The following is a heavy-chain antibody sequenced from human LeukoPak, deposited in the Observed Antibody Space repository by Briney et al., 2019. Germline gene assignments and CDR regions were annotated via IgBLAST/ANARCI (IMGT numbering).Heavy chain of an antibody. Sequence: ASVKVSCTASGYTFTAYYMHWVRQAPGQGLEWMGWINPNSGGTNYAQNFQGRVTMTRDTSISTAYMELSRLTSDDTAVYYCARGDIYFDYWGQGTLVTVSS. CDR3: ARGDIYFDY. J-gene: IGHJ4*02. CDR1: GYTFTAYY. CDR2: INPNSGGT. V-gene: IGHV1-2*02.